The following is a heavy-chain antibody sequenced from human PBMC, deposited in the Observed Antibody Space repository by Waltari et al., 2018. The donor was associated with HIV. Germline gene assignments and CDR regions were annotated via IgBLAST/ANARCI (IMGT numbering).Heavy chain of an antibody. Sequence: QVQLQESGPGLVTPSETLSLTCTVPGTSISSYYWNWIRQSPGKGLEWIGNIYNSGSTKYNPSLKSRVSISLDTSKNQVSLKLTSVTAADTAVYYCARGTYGDYVYWFFDLWGRGTLVTVSS. J-gene: IGHJ2*01. D-gene: IGHD4-17*01. CDR1: GTSISSYY. CDR3: ARGTYGDYVYWFFDL. CDR2: IYNSGST. V-gene: IGHV4-59*01.